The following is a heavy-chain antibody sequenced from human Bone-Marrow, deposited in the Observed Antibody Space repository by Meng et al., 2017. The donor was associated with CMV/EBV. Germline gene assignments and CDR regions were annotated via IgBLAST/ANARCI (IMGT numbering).Heavy chain of an antibody. CDR3: ARGRCSSTSCYKGVIRAFDI. CDR2: INHSGST. J-gene: IGHJ3*02. CDR1: GGSFSGYY. D-gene: IGHD2-2*02. V-gene: IGHV4-34*01. Sequence: SETLSLTCAVQGGSFSGYYWSWIRQPPGKGLEWIGEINHSGSTNYNPSLKSRVTISVDTSKNQFSLKLSSVTAADTAVYYCARGRCSSTSCYKGVIRAFDIWVQGTMVTVSS.